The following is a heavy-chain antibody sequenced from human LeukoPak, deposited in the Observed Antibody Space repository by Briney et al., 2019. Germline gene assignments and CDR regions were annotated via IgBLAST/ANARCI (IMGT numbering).Heavy chain of an antibody. CDR2: IIPIFGTA. Sequence: ASVKVSCKASGGAFSSYAISWVRQAPGQGLEWMGRIIPIFGTANYAQKFQGRVTITTDGSTSTAYMELSSLRSEDTAVYYCARVGGYRFDYWGQGTLVTVSS. J-gene: IGHJ4*02. D-gene: IGHD5-18*01. V-gene: IGHV1-69*05. CDR3: ARVGGYRFDY. CDR1: GGAFSSYA.